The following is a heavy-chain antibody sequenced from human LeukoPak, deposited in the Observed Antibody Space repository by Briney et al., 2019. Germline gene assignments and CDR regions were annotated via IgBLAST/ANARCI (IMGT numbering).Heavy chain of an antibody. V-gene: IGHV3-7*03. J-gene: IGHJ6*04. D-gene: IGHD2-15*01. Sequence: GGSLRLSGAAPGFTFITYWMSWVRKAPGKGLEWLAKIKQDGSEKYYVDSVKGRFTISRDNAKNSLYLQMNSLRAEDTAVYYCARYCSGGSCSSYYYYGMDVWGKGTTVTVSS. CDR1: GFTFITYW. CDR3: ARYCSGGSCSSYYYYGMDV. CDR2: IKQDGSEK.